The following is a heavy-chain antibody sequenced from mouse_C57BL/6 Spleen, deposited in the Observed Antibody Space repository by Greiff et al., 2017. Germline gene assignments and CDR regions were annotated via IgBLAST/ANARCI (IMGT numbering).Heavy chain of an antibody. CDR3: ARGMVNYAMDY. J-gene: IGHJ4*01. V-gene: IGHV1-55*01. CDR1: GYTFTSYW. D-gene: IGHD2-2*01. Sequence: VQLQQPGAELVKPGASVKMSCKASGYTFTSYWITWVKQRPGTGLEWIGDIYPGSGSTNYNEKFKSKATLTVDTSASTADMQLSSLTSEDSAVYYCARGMVNYAMDYWGQGTSVTVSS. CDR2: IYPGSGST.